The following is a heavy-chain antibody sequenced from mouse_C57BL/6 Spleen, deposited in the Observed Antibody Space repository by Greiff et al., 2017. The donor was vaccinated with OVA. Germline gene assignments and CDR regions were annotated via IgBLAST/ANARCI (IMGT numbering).Heavy chain of an antibody. CDR3: ARHTPDYYGSSYDAMDY. CDR1: GYTFTEYT. V-gene: IGHV1-62-2*01. Sequence: QVQLQQSGAELVKPGASVKLSCKASGYTFTEYTIHWVKQRSGQGLEWIGWFYPGSGSIKYNEKFKDKATLTADKSSSTVYMELSRLTSEDSAVYFCARHTPDYYGSSYDAMDYWGQGTSVTVSA. D-gene: IGHD1-1*01. CDR2: FYPGSGSI. J-gene: IGHJ4*01.